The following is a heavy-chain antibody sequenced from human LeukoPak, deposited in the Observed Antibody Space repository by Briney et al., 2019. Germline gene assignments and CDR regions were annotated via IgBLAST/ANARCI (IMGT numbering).Heavy chain of an antibody. CDR3: AVHYDSSGYVDY. CDR2: IYYSGST. D-gene: IGHD3-22*01. J-gene: IGHJ4*02. Sequence: SETLSLTCTVSGGSISSYYWSWIRQPPGKGLQWIGYIYYSGSTNYNPSLKSRVTISVDTSKNQFSLKLSSVTAADTAVYYCAVHYDSSGYVDYWGQGTLVTVSS. V-gene: IGHV4-59*08. CDR1: GGSISSYY.